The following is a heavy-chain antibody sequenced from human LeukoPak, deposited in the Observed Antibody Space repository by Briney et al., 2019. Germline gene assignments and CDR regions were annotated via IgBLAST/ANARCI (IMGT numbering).Heavy chain of an antibody. Sequence: SETLSLTCAVSGGSISSGGYSWSWIRQPPGKGLEWIGEINHSGSTNYNPSLKSRVTISVDTSKNQFSLKLSSVTAADTAVYYCARENHYYGSGSYYPLDYWGQGTLVTVSS. V-gene: IGHV4-34*01. CDR2: INHSGST. CDR3: ARENHYYGSGSYYPLDY. D-gene: IGHD3-10*01. CDR1: GGSISSGGYS. J-gene: IGHJ4*02.